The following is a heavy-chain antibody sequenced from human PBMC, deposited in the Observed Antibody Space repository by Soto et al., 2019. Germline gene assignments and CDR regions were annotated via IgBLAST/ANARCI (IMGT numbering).Heavy chain of an antibody. CDR2: IYYRGST. CDR1: GRPFSSYA. CDR3: ARDRRFVEWLLFPDDFDI. J-gene: IGHJ3*02. Sequence: PETLSLTCTVSGRPFSSYAWSWIRPPPGKGLEWIGYIYYRGSTNYNPPGKSRVTISVDTSKNQFALKLSSVTAADTAVYYCARDRRFVEWLLFPDDFDIWGQGTMVTVSS. V-gene: IGHV4-59*01. D-gene: IGHD3-3*01.